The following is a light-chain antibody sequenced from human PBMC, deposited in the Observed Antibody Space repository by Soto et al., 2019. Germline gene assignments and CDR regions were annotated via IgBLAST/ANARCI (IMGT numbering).Light chain of an antibody. Sequence: QSVLTQPASVSGSPGQSITVSCTGTSSDIGSYNYVSWYQQHPGKVPKLIIYEVTNRPSGVSYRFSGSKSGNTASLTISGLQAEDQADHFCSSYSLRTAYLFGTGTKVTVL. CDR2: EVT. CDR1: SSDIGSYNY. CDR3: SSYSLRTAYL. J-gene: IGLJ1*01. V-gene: IGLV2-14*01.